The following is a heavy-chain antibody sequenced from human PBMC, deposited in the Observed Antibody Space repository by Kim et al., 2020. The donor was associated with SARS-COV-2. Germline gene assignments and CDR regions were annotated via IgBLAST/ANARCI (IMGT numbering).Heavy chain of an antibody. CDR2: IKHSGST. V-gene: IGHV4-34*01. Sequence: SETLSLTCAVYGGSFSGHYWNWIRQSPGKGLEWIGEIKHSGSTNYSPSLQSRVTMSLDRSKNQFSLKLRSVTAADTAVYYCARAKPYNWNYMYYYYYMDVWGKGTTVIVSS. CDR3: ARAKPYNWNYMYYYYYMDV. J-gene: IGHJ6*03. D-gene: IGHD1-7*01. CDR1: GGSFSGHY.